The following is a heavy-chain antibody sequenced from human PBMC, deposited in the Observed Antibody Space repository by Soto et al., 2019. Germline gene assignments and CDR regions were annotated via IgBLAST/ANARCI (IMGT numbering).Heavy chain of an antibody. CDR2: INPNSGGT. CDR1: GYTFIGYY. CDR3: ARDYDFWSGSNTNWFDP. V-gene: IGHV1-2*02. Sequence: QVQLVQSGAEVKKPGASVKVSCKASGYTFIGYYMHWVRQAPGQGLEWMGWINPNSGGTNYAQKFQGRVTMTRDSSISTAYMELSRLRSDDTAVYYCARDYDFWSGSNTNWFDPWGQGTLVTVSS. D-gene: IGHD3-3*01. J-gene: IGHJ5*02.